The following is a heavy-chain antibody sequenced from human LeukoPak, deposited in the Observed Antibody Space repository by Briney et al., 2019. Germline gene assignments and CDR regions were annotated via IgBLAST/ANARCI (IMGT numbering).Heavy chain of an antibody. CDR3: ARKTTVTPRYYYYYYMDV. CDR1: GGSFSGYY. V-gene: IGHV4-34*01. J-gene: IGHJ6*03. Sequence: SETLSVTCAVYGGSFSGYYWSWIRQPPGKGLEWIGEINHSGSTNYNPSLKSRVTISVDTSKNQFSLKLSSVTAADTAVYYCARKTTVTPRYYYYYYMDVWGKGTTVTVSS. CDR2: INHSGST. D-gene: IGHD4-11*01.